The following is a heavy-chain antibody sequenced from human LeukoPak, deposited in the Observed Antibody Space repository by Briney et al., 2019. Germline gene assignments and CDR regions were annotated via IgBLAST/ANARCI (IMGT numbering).Heavy chain of an antibody. CDR2: IHAGNGNT. CDR1: GYNFISYA. Sequence: ASVKVSCKASGYNFISYAIHWVRQAPGQRPEWMGWIHAGNGNTKYSQKFQDRVTITRDTSARTADMELSSLTSEDTAVYYCARRLRLSKSNLRDYYGMDVWGQGTTVTVSS. V-gene: IGHV1-3*01. J-gene: IGHJ6*02. CDR3: ARRLRLSKSNLRDYYGMDV. D-gene: IGHD5-24*01.